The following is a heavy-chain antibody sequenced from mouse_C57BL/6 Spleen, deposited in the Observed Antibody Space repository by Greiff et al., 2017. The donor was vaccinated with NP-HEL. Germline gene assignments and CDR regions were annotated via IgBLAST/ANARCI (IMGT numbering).Heavy chain of an antibody. J-gene: IGHJ4*01. D-gene: IGHD1-1*01. V-gene: IGHV1-69*01. CDR3: ARRGYGSPLYYAMDY. Sequence: VQLQQPGAELVMPGASVKLSCKASGYTFTSYWMHWVKQRPGQGLEWIGEIDPSDSYTNYNQKFKGKSTLTVDKSSSTAYMQLSSLTSEDSAVYYCARRGYGSPLYYAMDYWGQGTSVTVSS. CDR1: GYTFTSYW. CDR2: IDPSDSYT.